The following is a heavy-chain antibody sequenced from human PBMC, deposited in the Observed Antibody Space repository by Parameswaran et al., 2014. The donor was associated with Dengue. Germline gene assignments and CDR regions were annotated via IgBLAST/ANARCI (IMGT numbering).Heavy chain of an antibody. J-gene: IGHJ4*02. V-gene: IGHV3-48*03. Sequence: VRQAPGKGLEWVSYISSSGSTIYYADSVKGRFTISRDNAKNSLYLQMNSLRAEDTAVYYCARTWLGGFDYWGQGTLVTVSS. CDR2: ISSSGSTI. CDR3: ARTWLGGFDY. D-gene: IGHD6-19*01.